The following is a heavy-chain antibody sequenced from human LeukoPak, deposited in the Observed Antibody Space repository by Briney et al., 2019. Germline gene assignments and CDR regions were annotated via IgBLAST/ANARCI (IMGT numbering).Heavy chain of an antibody. CDR3: ARSPLSYYYSSGSYDYFDY. CDR1: GGSISSYY. CDR2: IYYSGST. Sequence: SETLSLTCTVSGGSISSYYWSWIRQPPGKGLEWIGYIYYSGSTNYNPSLKSRVTISVDTSKNQFSLKLSSVTAADTAVYYCARSPLSYYYSSGSYDYFDYWGQGTLVTVSS. D-gene: IGHD3-10*01. J-gene: IGHJ4*02. V-gene: IGHV4-59*01.